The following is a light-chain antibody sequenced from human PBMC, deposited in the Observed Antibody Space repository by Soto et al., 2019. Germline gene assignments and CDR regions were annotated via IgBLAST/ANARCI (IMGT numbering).Light chain of an antibody. CDR3: QQYFSTPFS. V-gene: IGKV4-1*01. CDR2: WAS. J-gene: IGKJ5*01. Sequence: DIVLTQSPDSLAVSLDERATINCKTSQSILSSSTNQNYLAWYQQKPGQPPKLLIYWASTRESGVPDRFSGSGSGTDFTLTISSLQAEDVAVYYCQQYFSTPFSFGQGTRLEMK. CDR1: QSILSSSTNQNY.